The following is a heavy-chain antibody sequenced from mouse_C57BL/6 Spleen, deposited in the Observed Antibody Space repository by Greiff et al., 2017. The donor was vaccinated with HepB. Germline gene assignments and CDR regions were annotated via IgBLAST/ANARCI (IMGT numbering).Heavy chain of an antibody. V-gene: IGHV5-17*01. D-gene: IGHD1-1*01. CDR3: ARMRYYYGSTDYFDY. CDR2: ISSGSSTI. Sequence: EVMLVESGGGLVKPGGSLKLSCAASGFTFSDYGMHWVRQAPEKGLEWVAYISSGSSTIYYADTVKGRFTISRDNAKNTLFLQMTSLRSEDTAMYYWARMRYYYGSTDYFDYWGQGTTLTVSS. J-gene: IGHJ2*01. CDR1: GFTFSDYG.